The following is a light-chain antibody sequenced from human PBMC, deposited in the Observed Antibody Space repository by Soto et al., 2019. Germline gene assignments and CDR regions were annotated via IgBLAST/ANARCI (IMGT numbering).Light chain of an antibody. CDR3: QQYNSYPWT. CDR1: QSISSW. J-gene: IGKJ1*01. CDR2: KAS. Sequence: DIQMTQSPSTLSASVGDRVIITCRASQSISSWLAWYLQKPGKAPKLLIYKASSVASGVPSRFSGSGSGTEFTLTISSLQPDDFATYYCQQYNSYPWTFGQGTKVEIK. V-gene: IGKV1-5*03.